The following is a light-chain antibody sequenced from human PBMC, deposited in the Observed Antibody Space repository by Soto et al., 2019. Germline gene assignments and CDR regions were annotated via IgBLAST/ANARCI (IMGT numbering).Light chain of an antibody. J-gene: IGLJ1*01. CDR1: SGHSSYA. CDR2: LNSDGSH. Sequence: QPVLTQSPSASASLGASVKLTCTLSSGHSSYAIAWHQQQPEKGPRYLMKLNSDGSHSKGDGIPDRFSGSSSGAERYLTISSLQSEDEDDYYCQTWGTGIHVFGTGTKLTVL. V-gene: IGLV4-69*01. CDR3: QTWGTGIHV.